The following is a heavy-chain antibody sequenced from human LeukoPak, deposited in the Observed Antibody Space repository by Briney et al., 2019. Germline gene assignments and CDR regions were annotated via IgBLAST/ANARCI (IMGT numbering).Heavy chain of an antibody. CDR2: IDTSGNT. V-gene: IGHV4-4*07. J-gene: IGHJ2*01. CDR3: ARVSSSWYQDWYFDL. D-gene: IGHD6-13*01. Sequence: PSETLSLTCTVSCGSISSYYWSWIRQPAGKGLEWIGRIDTSGNTNYKPSLKSRVTMSVDTSKNQFSLKLSSVTAADTAVYYCARVSSSWYQDWYFDLWGRGALVTVSS. CDR1: CGSISSYY.